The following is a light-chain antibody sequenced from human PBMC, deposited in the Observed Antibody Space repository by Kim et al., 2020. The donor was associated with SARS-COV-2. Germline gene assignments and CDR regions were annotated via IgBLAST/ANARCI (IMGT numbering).Light chain of an antibody. CDR3: QQYTTWRGA. J-gene: IGKJ1*01. CDR1: QSVSSN. Sequence: EIVMTQSPATLSVSPGERATLSCRASQSVSSNLAWYQQKRGQAPRLLMYGASTRATGVPARFSGSGSGTEFTLTISSLQSEDFAVYYCQQYTTWRGAFGQGTKVDIK. V-gene: IGKV3-15*01. CDR2: GAS.